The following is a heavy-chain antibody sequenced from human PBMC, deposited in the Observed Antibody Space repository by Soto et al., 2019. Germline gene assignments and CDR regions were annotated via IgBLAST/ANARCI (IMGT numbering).Heavy chain of an antibody. CDR1: GFTFSSYG. CDR2: IWYDGSNK. CDR3: ARDRSSGTLKNYYGMDV. Sequence: ESGGGVVQPGRSLRLSCAASGFTFSSYGMHWVRQAPGKGLEWVAVIWYDGSNKYYADSVKGRFTISRDNSKNTLYLQMNSLRAEDTAVYYCARDRSSGTLKNYYGMDVWGQGTTVTVSS. J-gene: IGHJ6*02. V-gene: IGHV3-33*01. D-gene: IGHD6-19*01.